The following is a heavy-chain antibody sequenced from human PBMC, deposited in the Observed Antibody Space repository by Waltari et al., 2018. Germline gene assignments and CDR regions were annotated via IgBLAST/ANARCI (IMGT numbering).Heavy chain of an antibody. D-gene: IGHD6-13*01. V-gene: IGHV1-69*14. J-gene: IGHJ4*02. CDR3: ACRGGSSIHLIDY. CDR2: IIPIFGTA. Sequence: QVQLVQSGAEVKTPGSSVKGSCTSSGGTFSSYASSWVLQAPGQGLEWMGGIIPIFGTANYAQKFQGRVTITADKSTSTAYMELSSLRSEDTAVYYCACRGGSSIHLIDYWGQGTLVTVSS. CDR1: GGTFSSYA.